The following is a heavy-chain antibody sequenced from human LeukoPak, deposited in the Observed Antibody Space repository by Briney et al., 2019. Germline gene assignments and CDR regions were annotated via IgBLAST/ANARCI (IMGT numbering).Heavy chain of an antibody. CDR1: GFTFRSYD. V-gene: IGHV3-23*01. D-gene: IGHD6-19*01. CDR2: LTSDGGST. Sequence: PGGSLRLSCAASGFTFRSYDMSWVRQAPGKGLEWVSSLTSDGGSTEYADSVKGRFTISRDNSKNTLYLQMNSLRAEDTAVYYCAKDQIAVAGTSFDYWGQGTLVTVSS. CDR3: AKDQIAVAGTSFDY. J-gene: IGHJ4*02.